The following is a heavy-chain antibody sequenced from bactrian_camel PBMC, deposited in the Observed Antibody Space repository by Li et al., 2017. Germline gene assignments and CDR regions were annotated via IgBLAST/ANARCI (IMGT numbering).Heavy chain of an antibody. CDR1: DDSYIEFC. V-gene: IGHV3S63*01. CDR2: VGLDDTVT. D-gene: IGHD6*01. Sequence: HVQLVESGGGSVQAGGSLTLNCQVSDDSYIEFCLAWFRQAPGQEREGVVYVGLDDTVTYGDSVQGRFTISRDNAKGTVYLQMNSLKPEDTAMYYYAAVPRGFGTWGTDEDNYWGQGTQVTVSS. CDR3: AAVPRGFGTWGTDEDNY. J-gene: IGHJ4*01.